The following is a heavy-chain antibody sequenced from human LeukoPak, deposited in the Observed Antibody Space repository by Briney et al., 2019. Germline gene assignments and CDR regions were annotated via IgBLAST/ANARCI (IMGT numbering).Heavy chain of an antibody. CDR1: GFTFSSYA. V-gene: IGHV3-23*01. CDR3: AKDLIAVAGTRGTNWFDP. CDR2: ISGSGGST. J-gene: IGHJ5*02. Sequence: GGSLRLSCAASGFTFSSYAMSWVRQAPGKGLEWVSAISGSGGSTYYADSVKGRFTISRDNSKNTLYLQMNSLRAEDTAVYYCAKDLIAVAGTRGTNWFDPWGQGTLVTVSS. D-gene: IGHD6-19*01.